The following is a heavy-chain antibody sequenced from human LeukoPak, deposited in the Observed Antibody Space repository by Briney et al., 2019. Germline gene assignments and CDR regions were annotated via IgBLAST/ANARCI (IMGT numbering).Heavy chain of an antibody. V-gene: IGHV3-74*01. D-gene: IGHD1-26*01. CDR1: GFTFSTYW. Sequence: GGSLRLSCAASGFTFSTYWMHWVRQAPGKGLVWVSRINSDGSSTRYADSVKGRFTISGDNAKNTLYLQMNSLRAEDTAVYYCARITSGDYYEYWGQGTLVTVSS. CDR3: ARITSGDYYEY. J-gene: IGHJ4*02. CDR2: INSDGSST.